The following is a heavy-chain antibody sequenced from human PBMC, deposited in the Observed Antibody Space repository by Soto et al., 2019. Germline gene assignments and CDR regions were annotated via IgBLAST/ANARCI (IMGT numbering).Heavy chain of an antibody. CDR3: ARDTYYDSSGSSDY. CDR2: ISAYNGNT. CDR1: GYTFTSYG. V-gene: IGHV1-18*01. D-gene: IGHD3-22*01. Sequence: QVQLVQSGAEVKKPGASVKVSCKASGYTFTSYGISWVRQAPGQGLEWMGWISAYNGNTNYAQKLPGRVTMTTATSTTTAYMDLRSLRSAPTSVYYCARDTYYDSSGSSDYWGQGTLFTVSS. J-gene: IGHJ4*02.